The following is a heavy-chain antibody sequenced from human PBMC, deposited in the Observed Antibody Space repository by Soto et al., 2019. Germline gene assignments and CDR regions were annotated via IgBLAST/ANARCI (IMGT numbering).Heavy chain of an antibody. V-gene: IGHV3-30-3*01. J-gene: IGHJ6*02. CDR2: ISYDGSNK. CDR3: ARDRKGREPTYYYYYYGMDV. D-gene: IGHD1-26*01. CDR1: GFTFGSYA. Sequence: QVQLVESGGGVVQPGRSLRLSCAASGFTFGSYAMHWVRQAPGKGLEWVAVISYDGSNKYYADSVKGRFTISRDNSKNTLYLQMNSLRAEDTAVYYCARDRKGREPTYYYYYYGMDVWGQGTTVTVSS.